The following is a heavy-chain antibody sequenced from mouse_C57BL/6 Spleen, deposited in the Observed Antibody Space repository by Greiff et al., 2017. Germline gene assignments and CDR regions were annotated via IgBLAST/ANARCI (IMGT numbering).Heavy chain of an antibody. V-gene: IGHV1-64*01. D-gene: IGHD4-1*01. CDR3: AREELGQYFDY. Sequence: QVQLQQPGAELVKPGASVKLSCKASGYTFTSYWMHWVKQRPGQGLEWIGMIHPNSGSTNYNEKFKSKATLTVDKSSSTAYMQLSSLTSEDSAVYYCAREELGQYFDYWGQGTTLTVSS. J-gene: IGHJ2*01. CDR1: GYTFTSYW. CDR2: IHPNSGST.